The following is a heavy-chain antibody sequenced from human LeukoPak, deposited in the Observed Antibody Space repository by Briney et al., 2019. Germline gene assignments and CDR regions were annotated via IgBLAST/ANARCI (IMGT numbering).Heavy chain of an antibody. J-gene: IGHJ5*02. Sequence: SETLSLTCTVSGGSISSYYWRWIRQPPGKGPEWIAYIYYSGITNYNPSLKSRATISVDTSKNEFSLKLSSVTAADTAVYYCARYRHGSGSAHSFDPWGQGTLVTVSS. CDR1: GGSISSYY. CDR3: ARYRHGSGSAHSFDP. D-gene: IGHD3-10*01. V-gene: IGHV4-59*01. CDR2: IYYSGIT.